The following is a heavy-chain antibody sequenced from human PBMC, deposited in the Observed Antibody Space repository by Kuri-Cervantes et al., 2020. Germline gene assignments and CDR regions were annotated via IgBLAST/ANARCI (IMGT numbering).Heavy chain of an antibody. CDR1: VDSVSSHSAA. Sequence: SQTLSLTCAISVDSVSSHSAAWNWIRQSTSRGLVWLGRTYYRSKWYNDYAASVKSGITINPDTSKNQFSLQLNSVTPQDTGAYYCARSAIGGAAAGHAFDNWGQGTMVTV. D-gene: IGHD6-13*01. CDR2: TYYRSKWYN. V-gene: IGHV6-1*01. J-gene: IGHJ3*02. CDR3: ARSAIGGAAAGHAFDN.